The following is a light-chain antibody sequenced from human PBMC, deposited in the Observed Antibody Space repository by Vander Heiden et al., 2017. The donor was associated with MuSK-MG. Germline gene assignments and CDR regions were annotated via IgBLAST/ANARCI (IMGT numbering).Light chain of an antibody. Sequence: DIQMTQSPSSLSVSVGDRVTITCRASQNIRKYLNWYQQKPGKAPKLLIYTASNLQSGVPSRFSGSGSGTDFTLTISRLQPEDFATYYCQQCYSTPLTFGQGTQLDIK. CDR3: QQCYSTPLT. V-gene: IGKV1-39*01. CDR2: TAS. CDR1: QNIRKY. J-gene: IGKJ5*01.